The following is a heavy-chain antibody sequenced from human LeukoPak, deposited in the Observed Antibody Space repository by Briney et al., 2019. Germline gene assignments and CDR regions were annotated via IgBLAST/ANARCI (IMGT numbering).Heavy chain of an antibody. D-gene: IGHD1-1*01. Sequence: GGSLRLSCAASGFTFSTLAMSWVRQAPGKGLEWVSSINSRGDDTDYADSVKGRFTISRDNAKNSVSLQMNDLRAEDAAVYYCARETYTSWAFDIWGQGTTVIVSS. CDR3: ARETYTSWAFDI. J-gene: IGHJ3*02. V-gene: IGHV3-21*01. CDR1: GFTFSTLA. CDR2: INSRGDDT.